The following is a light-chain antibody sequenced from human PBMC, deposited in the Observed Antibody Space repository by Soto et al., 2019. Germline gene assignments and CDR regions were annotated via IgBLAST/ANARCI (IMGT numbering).Light chain of an antibody. V-gene: IGLV2-11*01. Sequence: QSALTQPRSVSGSPGQAVTISCTGTSRDIGGYKYVSWYQQHPGKAPKLMIYDVSKRPSGVPDRFSGSKSGNTASLTISGLQAEDEADYYCCSYAGSYTYVFGTGTKLTVL. J-gene: IGLJ1*01. CDR1: SRDIGGYKY. CDR2: DVS. CDR3: CSYAGSYTYV.